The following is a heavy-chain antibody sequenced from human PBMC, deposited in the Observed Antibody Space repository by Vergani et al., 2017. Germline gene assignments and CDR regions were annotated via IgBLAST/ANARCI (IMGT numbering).Heavy chain of an antibody. CDR3: AKDHYDFWSGYPNLSPFDL. V-gene: IGHV3-9*01. D-gene: IGHD3-3*01. J-gene: IGHJ2*01. CDR1: GFTFDDYA. CDR2: ISWNSGSI. Sequence: EVQLVESGGGLVQPGRSLRLSCAASGFTFDDYAMHWVRQAPGKGLEWVSGISWNSGSIGYADSVKGRFTISRDYAKNSLYLQMNSLRAEDTALYYCAKDHYDFWSGYPNLSPFDLWGRGTLVTVSS.